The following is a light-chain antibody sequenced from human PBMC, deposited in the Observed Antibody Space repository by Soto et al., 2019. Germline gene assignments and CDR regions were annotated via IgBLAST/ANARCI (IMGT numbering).Light chain of an antibody. V-gene: IGLV1-44*01. Sequence: QSVLTQPPSASGTPGQRVTLSCSGSRSNVGTNAVAWYQHLPGPAPKLLIYGDDQRPSGVPDRFSGSKSGTSASLAISGLQSDDEAEYCCAAWGDTLLDLFGTGIKVTVL. CDR3: AAWGDTLLDL. CDR2: GDD. J-gene: IGLJ1*01. CDR1: RSNVGTNA.